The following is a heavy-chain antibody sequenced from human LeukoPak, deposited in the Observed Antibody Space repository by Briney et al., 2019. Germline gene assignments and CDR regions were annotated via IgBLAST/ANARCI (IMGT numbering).Heavy chain of an antibody. CDR2: ISWNSGSI. J-gene: IGHJ4*02. D-gene: IGHD3-22*01. Sequence: PGGSLRLSCAASGFTFDDYAMHWVRQAPGKGLEWVSGISWNSGSIGYADSVKGRFTISRDNAKNSLYLQMNSLRAEDTALYYCAKDYYYDSSGYYYYFDYWGQGTLVTVSS. V-gene: IGHV3-9*01. CDR1: GFTFDDYA. CDR3: AKDYYYDSSGYYYYFDY.